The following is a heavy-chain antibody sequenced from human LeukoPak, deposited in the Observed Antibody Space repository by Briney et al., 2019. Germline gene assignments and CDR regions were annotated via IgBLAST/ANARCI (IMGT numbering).Heavy chain of an antibody. CDR1: GGSISSGSYY. D-gene: IGHD3-9*01. CDR2: IYTSGST. J-gene: IGHJ5*02. V-gene: IGHV4-61*02. CDR3: ARELTGYYTYNWFDP. Sequence: SETLSLTCTVSGGSISSGSYYWSWIRQPAGKGLEWIGRIYTSGSTNYNPSLKSRVTISVDTSKNQFSLKLSSVTAADTAVYYWARELTGYYTYNWFDPWGQGTLVTVSS.